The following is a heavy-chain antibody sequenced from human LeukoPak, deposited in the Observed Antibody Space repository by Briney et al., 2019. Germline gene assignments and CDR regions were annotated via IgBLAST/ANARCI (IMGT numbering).Heavy chain of an antibody. Sequence: SETLSLTCTVSGGSISSYYWSWIRQPAGKGLEWIGRMYMSGSTNYNPSLKSRVTMSVDTSKNQLSLKLSSVTAADTAVYYCARGSGCCWGYDSSGYPAFIMDYWGQGTLVTVSS. J-gene: IGHJ4*02. CDR3: ARGSGCCWGYDSSGYPAFIMDY. D-gene: IGHD3-22*01. CDR1: GGSISSYY. CDR2: MYMSGST. V-gene: IGHV4-4*07.